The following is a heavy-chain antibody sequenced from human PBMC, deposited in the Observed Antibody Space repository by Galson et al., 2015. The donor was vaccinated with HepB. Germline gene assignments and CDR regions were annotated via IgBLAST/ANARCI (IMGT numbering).Heavy chain of an antibody. Sequence: LRLSCAASGFTFSSYGMHWVRQAPGKGLEWVAVISYDGSNKYYADSVKGRFTISRDNSKNTLYLQMNSLRAEDTAVYYCANAVVPAAIGYWGQGTLVTVSS. CDR1: GFTFSSYG. J-gene: IGHJ4*02. CDR2: ISYDGSNK. D-gene: IGHD2-2*01. V-gene: IGHV3-30*18. CDR3: ANAVVPAAIGY.